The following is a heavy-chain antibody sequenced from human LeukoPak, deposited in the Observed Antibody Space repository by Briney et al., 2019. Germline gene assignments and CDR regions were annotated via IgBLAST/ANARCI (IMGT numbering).Heavy chain of an antibody. V-gene: IGHV3-23*01. CDR1: GLSIGNYA. J-gene: IGHJ3*01. D-gene: IGHD2-8*01. CDR3: AKDPNGDYIGAFDG. CDR2: ITVNGGTT. Sequence: GSLRLSCVGCGLSIGNYAMTWVRQAPGKGLEWGSSITVNGGTTKYADSVRGRFTVSRDNSRNTVFLQMDSLRAEDTAVYYCAKDPNGDYIGAFDGWGQGTMVTVSS.